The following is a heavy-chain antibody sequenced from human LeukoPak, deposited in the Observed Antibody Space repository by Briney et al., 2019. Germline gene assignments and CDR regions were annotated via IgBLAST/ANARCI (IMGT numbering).Heavy chain of an antibody. CDR1: GYTFTGYY. D-gene: IGHD3-10*01. V-gene: IGHV1-2*02. J-gene: IGHJ4*02. CDR3: ARVLITMVRGAPLDPFDY. CDR2: INPNSVDT. Sequence: ASVKVSCKASGYTFTGYYIHWVRQAPGQGLEWMGYINPNSVDTNFAQRFQGRVTMTTDTSISTAYMELSRLRSDDTAVYYCARVLITMVRGAPLDPFDYWGQGTLVTVSS.